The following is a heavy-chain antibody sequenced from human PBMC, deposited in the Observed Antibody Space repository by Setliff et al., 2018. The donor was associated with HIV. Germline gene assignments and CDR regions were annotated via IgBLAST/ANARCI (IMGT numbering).Heavy chain of an antibody. D-gene: IGHD2-15*01. J-gene: IGHJ6*03. CDR3: ARDRAYCSSGSCYRPLVYYFYYMDV. Sequence: ASVKVSCKASGYTFTSYDINWVRQATGQGLEWMGWVRPYNADKNYAQKFQGRVTMTSDTSISTAYLELSGLTSDDTAIYYCARDRAYCSSGSCYRPLVYYFYYMDVWGTGTTVTVSS. V-gene: IGHV1-2*02. CDR1: GYTFTSYD. CDR2: VRPYNADK.